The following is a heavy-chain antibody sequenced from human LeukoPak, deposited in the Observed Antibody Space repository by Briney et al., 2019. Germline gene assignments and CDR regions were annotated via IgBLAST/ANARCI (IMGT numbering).Heavy chain of an antibody. CDR2: IKASADGGTI. CDR3: TTTRTY. V-gene: IGHV3-15*07. Sequence: GGSLRLSCAVSGFAFSSTWMNWVRQAPGKGLEWVGRIKASADGGTIDYAAPVKGRFIISRDDLKDTLYLQMNSLKTEDTGIYYCTTTRTYWGQGTLVTVSS. CDR1: GFAFSSTW. J-gene: IGHJ4*02.